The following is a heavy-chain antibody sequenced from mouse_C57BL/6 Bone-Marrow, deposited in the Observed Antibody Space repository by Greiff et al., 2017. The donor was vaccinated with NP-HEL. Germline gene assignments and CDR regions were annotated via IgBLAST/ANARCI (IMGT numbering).Heavy chain of an antibody. Sequence: QVQLQQPGAELVMPGASVKLSCKASGYTFTSYWMHWVKQRPGQGLEWIGEIDPSDSYPNYNPKFKGKSTLTVDKSSSTAYMQLSRLTSEDAAVYYCAREGRYDAMDYWGRGTSVTVSS. CDR1: GYTFTSYW. D-gene: IGHD2-10*02. CDR3: AREGRYDAMDY. J-gene: IGHJ4*01. CDR2: IDPSDSYP. V-gene: IGHV1-69*01.